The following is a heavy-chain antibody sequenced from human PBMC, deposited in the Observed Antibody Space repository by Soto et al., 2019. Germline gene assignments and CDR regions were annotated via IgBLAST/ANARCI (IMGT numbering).Heavy chain of an antibody. CDR2: IIPILGIA. V-gene: IGHV1-69*02. Sequence: QVQLVQSGAEVKKPGSSVKVSCKASGGTFSSYTISWVRQAPGQGLEWMGRIIPILGIANYAQKFQGRVTITADKSTSTAYMELSSLRSEDTAVYYCARSCSGGSCYSDYYYYYMDVWGKGTTVTVSS. CDR1: GGTFSSYT. CDR3: ARSCSGGSCYSDYYYYYMDV. J-gene: IGHJ6*03. D-gene: IGHD2-15*01.